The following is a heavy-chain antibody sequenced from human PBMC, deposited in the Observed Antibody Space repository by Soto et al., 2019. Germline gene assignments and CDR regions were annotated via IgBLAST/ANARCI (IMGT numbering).Heavy chain of an antibody. D-gene: IGHD3-22*01. Sequence: EVQLVESGGDLVQPGGSLRLSCSASGFTFSIYAMHWVRQAPGKGLEYVSSISTDGGNTHYADSVKGRFTIPRDNCKNTVNLKMSSLRAEDMAVYYCVKGEYYYDSSGYYRFDYWGQGTLVTVSS. CDR3: VKGEYYYDSSGYYRFDY. CDR1: GFTFSIYA. J-gene: IGHJ4*02. CDR2: ISTDGGNT. V-gene: IGHV3-64D*06.